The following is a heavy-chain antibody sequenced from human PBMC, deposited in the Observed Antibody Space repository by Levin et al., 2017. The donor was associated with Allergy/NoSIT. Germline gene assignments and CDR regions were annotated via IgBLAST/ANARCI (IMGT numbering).Heavy chain of an antibody. V-gene: IGHV3-30-3*01. Sequence: GESLKISCAASGFTFSSYAMHWVRQAPGKGLEWVAVISYDGSNKYYADSVKGRFTISRDNSKNTLYLQMNSLRAEDTAVYYSARDDGSFSGSSRSGLFDYWGQGTLVTVSS. CDR2: ISYDGSNK. D-gene: IGHD1-26*01. CDR1: GFTFSSYA. J-gene: IGHJ4*02. CDR3: ARDDGSFSGSSRSGLFDY.